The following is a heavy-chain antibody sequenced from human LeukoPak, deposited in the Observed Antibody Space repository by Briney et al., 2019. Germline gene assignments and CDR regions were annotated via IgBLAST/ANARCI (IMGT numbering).Heavy chain of an antibody. Sequence: GGSLRLSCAASGFTFSTYAMHWVRQTPGKELEYVSAISTNGGGTYYANSVKGRFTISRDNSKNTLYLQMGSLRAEDMAVYYCARYCSGVSCYSGYDYWGQGTLVTVSS. CDR1: GFTFSTYA. J-gene: IGHJ4*02. CDR2: ISTNGGGT. V-gene: IGHV3-64*01. CDR3: ARYCSGVSCYSGYDY. D-gene: IGHD2-15*01.